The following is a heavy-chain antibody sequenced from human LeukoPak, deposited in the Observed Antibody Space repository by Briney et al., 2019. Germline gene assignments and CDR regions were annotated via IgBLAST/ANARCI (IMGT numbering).Heavy chain of an antibody. Sequence: SETLSLTCAVCGGSFSGYYWSWIRQPPGKGREWMGEINHSGSTNYNPSLRSRVSISVDTTKNQCSLKMSSVTAADTAAYYCARARYCSSTSCYGFYYYYYMDVWGKGTTVTVSS. CDR3: ARARYCSSTSCYGFYYYYYMDV. CDR2: INHSGST. V-gene: IGHV4-34*01. CDR1: GGSFSGYY. J-gene: IGHJ6*03. D-gene: IGHD2-2*01.